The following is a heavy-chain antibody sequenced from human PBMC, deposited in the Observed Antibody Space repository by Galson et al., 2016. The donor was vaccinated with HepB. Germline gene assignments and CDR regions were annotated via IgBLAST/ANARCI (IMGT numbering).Heavy chain of an antibody. CDR2: ISFDGSNK. D-gene: IGHD3/OR15-3a*01. CDR1: GFTFSFYG. CDR3: ARDGRAWVGLDV. J-gene: IGHJ6*02. Sequence: SLRLSCAASGFTFSFYGMHWVRQAPGKGLEWVALISFDGSNKYYADSVKGRFTVSRDNSRNTLYLQMNSLRVEDTAVYYCARDGRAWVGLDVWGQGTTVTVSS. V-gene: IGHV3-30*03.